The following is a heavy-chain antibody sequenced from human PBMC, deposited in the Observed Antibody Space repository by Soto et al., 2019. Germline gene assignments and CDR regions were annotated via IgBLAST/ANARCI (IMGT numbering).Heavy chain of an antibody. Sequence: QVHLQESGPGLVKPSGTLSLTCAVSGDSISSSHWWTWVRQSPGKGLEYIGEISHSGTANANPSLKSRVTLSVDKSNNHFSLTLTSVTAADTAVYYCARVVLSITRGAFDAWCQGTPVTVSP. D-gene: IGHD1-20*01. CDR2: ISHSGTA. CDR1: GDSISSSHW. J-gene: IGHJ3*01. CDR3: ARVVLSITRGAFDA. V-gene: IGHV4-4*02.